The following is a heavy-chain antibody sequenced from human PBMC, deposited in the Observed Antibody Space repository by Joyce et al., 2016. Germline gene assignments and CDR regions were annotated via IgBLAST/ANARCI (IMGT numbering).Heavy chain of an antibody. V-gene: IGHV1-69*01. CDR2: SLPIVGTT. J-gene: IGHJ3*02. Sequence: QVQLVQTGAEVKKPGSSVKVSCKASGGTFSSYAINWVRAAPGQGLEWMGGSLPIVGTTIYAQECRGRVTITADDSTRPVSLELSSLRSADTAVYYCARDSGGGDCYACHAFDIWGQGTMVTVSS. CDR1: GGTFSSYA. D-gene: IGHD2-21*01. CDR3: ARDSGGGDCYACHAFDI.